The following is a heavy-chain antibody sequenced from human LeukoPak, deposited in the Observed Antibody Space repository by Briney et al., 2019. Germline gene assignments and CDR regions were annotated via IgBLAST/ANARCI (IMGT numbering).Heavy chain of an antibody. V-gene: IGHV3-53*01. D-gene: IGHD3-10*02. CDR2: IYSGGDT. CDR1: GFTVSSSP. Sequence: GGSLRLSCAASGFTVSSSPMTWVRQAVGKGLEWVSFIYSGGDTSYADSVKGRFTISRDNSKNTLYLQMNSLRAEDTAVYYCARVYNYVFDYWGQGTLVTVSS. J-gene: IGHJ4*02. CDR3: ARVYNYVFDY.